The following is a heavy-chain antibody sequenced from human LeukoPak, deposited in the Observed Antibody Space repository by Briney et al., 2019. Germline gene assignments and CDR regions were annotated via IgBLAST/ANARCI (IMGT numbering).Heavy chain of an antibody. Sequence: PSETLSLTCTVSGGSISNYYWNFIRQPPGKGLEWIGYIYYSGITNYNPSLKSRVTISVDTSKNQFSLKLSSVTAADTAVYYCAREPYDFWSGYSPVRYFDYWGQGTLVTVSS. V-gene: IGHV4-59*12. D-gene: IGHD3-3*01. J-gene: IGHJ4*02. CDR3: AREPYDFWSGYSPVRYFDY. CDR1: GGSISNYY. CDR2: IYYSGIT.